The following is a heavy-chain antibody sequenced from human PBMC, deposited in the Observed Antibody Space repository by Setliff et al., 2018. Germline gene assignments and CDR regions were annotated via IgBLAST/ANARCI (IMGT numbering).Heavy chain of an antibody. CDR3: ARDGVYSSSRGLFDY. D-gene: IGHD6-13*01. V-gene: IGHV1-69*10. Sequence: GASVKVSCKASGGTFSSYAISWVRQAPGQGLEWMGGIIPILGIANYAQKFQGRVTITADESTSTAYMELSSLRSEDTAVYYCARDGVYSSSRGLFDYWGQGTLVTVSS. J-gene: IGHJ4*02. CDR2: IIPILGIA. CDR1: GGTFSSYA.